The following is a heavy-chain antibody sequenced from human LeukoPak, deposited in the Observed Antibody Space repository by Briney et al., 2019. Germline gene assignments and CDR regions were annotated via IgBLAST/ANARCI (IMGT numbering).Heavy chain of an antibody. D-gene: IGHD1-26*01. V-gene: IGHV1-24*01. CDR2: FNPEDGEA. J-gene: IGHJ3*02. CDR1: GYTLTELS. Sequence: ASVKVSCKVSGYTLTELSIHWVRQAPGKGLEWMGSFNPEDGEAIYAQKFQGRVTMTEDTSTDTAYMELSSLRSADTAVYYCAKVGVTKNDAFDIWGXXTMVTVSS. CDR3: AKVGVTKNDAFDI.